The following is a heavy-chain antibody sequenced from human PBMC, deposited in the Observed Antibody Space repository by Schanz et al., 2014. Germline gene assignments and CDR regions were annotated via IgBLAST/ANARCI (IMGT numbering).Heavy chain of an antibody. CDR2: IKQDGSEK. V-gene: IGHV3-7*01. J-gene: IGHJ4*02. CDR1: GFTFSSYW. Sequence: EVQLVESGGGLVKPGGSLRLSCAASGFTFSSYWMSWVRQAPGEGLEWVANIKQDGSEKYYVDSVKGRFTISRDNAKNSLYLQMNSLRPEDTAVYYCAKYGGELGVSFEYWGQGTLVTVSS. D-gene: IGHD7-27*01. CDR3: AKYGGELGVSFEY.